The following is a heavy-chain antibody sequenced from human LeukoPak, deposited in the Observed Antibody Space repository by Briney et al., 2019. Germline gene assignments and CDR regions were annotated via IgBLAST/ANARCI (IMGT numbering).Heavy chain of an antibody. CDR1: GGSISSYY. V-gene: IGHV4-59*01. J-gene: IGHJ5*02. CDR2: IYYSGST. CDR3: ARDFSGIAAA. Sequence: SETLSLTCTVSGGSISSYYWSWIRQPPGKGLEWIGYIYYSGSTNYNPSLKSRVTISVDTSKNQFSLKLSSVTAADTAVYYCARDFSGIAAAWGQGTLVTVSS. D-gene: IGHD6-13*01.